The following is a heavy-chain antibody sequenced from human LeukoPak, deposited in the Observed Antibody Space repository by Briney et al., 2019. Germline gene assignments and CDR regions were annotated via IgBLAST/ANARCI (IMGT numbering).Heavy chain of an antibody. D-gene: IGHD3-22*01. CDR3: ARVGYYYDSSGPDDAFDI. V-gene: IGHV4-34*01. Sequence: SETLSLACAVYGGSFSGYYWSWIRQPPGKGLERIGEINHSGSTNYNPSLKSRVTISVDTSKNQFSLKLSSVTAADTAVYYCARVGYYYDSSGPDDAFDIWGQGTMVTVSS. CDR2: INHSGST. J-gene: IGHJ3*02. CDR1: GGSFSGYY.